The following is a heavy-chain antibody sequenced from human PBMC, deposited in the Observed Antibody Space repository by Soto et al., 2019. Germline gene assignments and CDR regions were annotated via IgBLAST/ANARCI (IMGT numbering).Heavy chain of an antibody. D-gene: IGHD3-22*01. CDR1: GGSISSGGYY. Sequence: QVQLQESGPGLVKPSQTLSLTCTVSGGSISSGGYYWSWIRQYPGKGLEWIGYMFYSGRTYYSPSINSPVTIAADRSKTQFALKLTSVTAADTAMYYRTRGRYYDDTGGYSHFDYWGQGTLVTVSS. CDR2: MFYSGRT. J-gene: IGHJ4*02. V-gene: IGHV4-31*01. CDR3: TRGRYYDDTGGYSHFDY.